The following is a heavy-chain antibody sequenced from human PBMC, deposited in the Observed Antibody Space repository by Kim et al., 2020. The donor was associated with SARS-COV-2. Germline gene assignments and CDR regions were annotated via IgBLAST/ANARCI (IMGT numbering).Heavy chain of an antibody. J-gene: IGHJ5*02. Sequence: GGSLRLSCAASGFTFSDYYMSWIRQAPGKGLEWVSYISSSSSYTNYADSVKGRFTISRDNAKNSLYLQMNSLRAEDTAVYYCAGSSSSWSHDNWFDPWGQGTLVTVSS. CDR2: ISSSSSYT. V-gene: IGHV3-11*06. CDR3: AGSSSSWSHDNWFDP. CDR1: GFTFSDYY. D-gene: IGHD6-13*01.